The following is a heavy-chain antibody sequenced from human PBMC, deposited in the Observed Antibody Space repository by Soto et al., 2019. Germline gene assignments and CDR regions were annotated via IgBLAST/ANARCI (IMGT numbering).Heavy chain of an antibody. D-gene: IGHD1-26*01. Sequence: SVTRSLTCTVAGGSISSGGYYWSWIRQHPGKGLEWIGYIYYSGSTYYNPSLKSRVTISVDTSKTQFSLKLSSVTAADTAVYYCAASCVGCGGFNYYGMDVWGQGTTVTVSS. CDR1: GGSISSGGYY. J-gene: IGHJ6*02. CDR2: IYYSGST. V-gene: IGHV4-31*03. CDR3: AASCVGCGGFNYYGMDV.